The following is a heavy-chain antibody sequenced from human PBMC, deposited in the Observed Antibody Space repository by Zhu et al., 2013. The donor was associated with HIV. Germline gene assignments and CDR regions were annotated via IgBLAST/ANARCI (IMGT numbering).Heavy chain of an antibody. J-gene: IGHJ4*02. CDR3: ARDDHYYFDY. Sequence: VQLVESGGGLVQPGGSLRLSCAASGFTFSNYWMHWVRQAPGKGLVWVSRINGDGSTTNYADSVKGRFTISRDNSKNRLHLQMNSLRAEDTAVYYCARDDHYYFDYWGQGTLVTVSS. CDR1: GFTFSNYW. V-gene: IGHV3-74*01. CDR2: INGDGSTT.